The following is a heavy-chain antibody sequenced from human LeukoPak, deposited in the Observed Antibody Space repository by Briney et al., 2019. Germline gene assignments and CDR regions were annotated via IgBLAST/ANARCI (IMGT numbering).Heavy chain of an antibody. V-gene: IGHV3-33*01. D-gene: IGHD3-10*01. J-gene: IGHJ4*02. CDR2: IWHDGSHK. CDR3: SREIFGSGSYLDF. CDR1: GFAFNTYA. Sequence: GGSLRLSCAASGFAFNTYAMHWVRQAPGQGLEWVALIWHDGSHKFYSNSVRGQFTISRDNSKNTVSLQMNNLRPEDTAVYYCSREIFGSGSYLDFWGQGTLVTVSS.